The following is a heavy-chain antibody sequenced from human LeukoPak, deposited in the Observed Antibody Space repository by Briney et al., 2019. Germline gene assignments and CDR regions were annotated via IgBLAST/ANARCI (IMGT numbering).Heavy chain of an antibody. CDR2: IKSKTDGGTT. D-gene: IGHD5-18*01. V-gene: IGHV3-15*01. Sequence: GGSLRLSCAASGFTFSNAWMSWVRQAPGKGLEWVGRIKSKTDGGTTDYAAPVKGRFTISRDDSKSTLYLQMNSLKTEDTAVYYCTTDPRGRQLWLDGMDVWGQGTTVTVSS. J-gene: IGHJ6*02. CDR3: TTDPRGRQLWLDGMDV. CDR1: GFTFSNAW.